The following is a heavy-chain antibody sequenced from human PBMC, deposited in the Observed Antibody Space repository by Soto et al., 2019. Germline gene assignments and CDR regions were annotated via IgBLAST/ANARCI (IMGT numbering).Heavy chain of an antibody. CDR2: INYIGST. Sequence: QVQLQESGPGLVKPSETLSLTCTVSGDSISDNYWSWIRQPPGKGLEWIGYINYIGSTNYNPSINGRPSMSVHTSQNPFSLTLTSVPAADSAFYYCARIDPPFMLAWFDPWGQGTLVTVSS. CDR1: GDSISDNY. V-gene: IGHV4-59*01. J-gene: IGHJ5*02. D-gene: IGHD3-16*01. CDR3: ARIDPPFMLAWFDP.